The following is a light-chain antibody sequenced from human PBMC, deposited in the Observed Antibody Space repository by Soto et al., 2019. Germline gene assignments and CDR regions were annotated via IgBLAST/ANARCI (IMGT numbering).Light chain of an antibody. CDR1: KLGDKY. J-gene: IGLJ2*01. V-gene: IGLV3-1*01. CDR2: QNN. CDR3: QAWDSSTVI. Sequence: SSELTQPPSVSVSPGQTASITCSGDKLGDKYACWYQQKPGQSPVMVIYQNNKRPSGIPERFSGSKSGTTATLTISGTQAMDEADFYCQAWDSSTVIFGGGTKLTVL.